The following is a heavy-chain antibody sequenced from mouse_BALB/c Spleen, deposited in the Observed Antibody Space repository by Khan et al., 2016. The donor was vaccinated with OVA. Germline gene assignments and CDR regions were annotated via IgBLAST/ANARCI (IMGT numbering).Heavy chain of an antibody. CDR2: ISSGGDYT. D-gene: IGHD4-1*01. V-gene: IGHV5-6*01. CDR1: GFTFSSYS. J-gene: IGHJ3*01. Sequence: EVQVVESGGDLVKPGGSLKLSCAASGFTFSSYSMSWVRQTPDKRLEWVASISSGGDYTYYPDSVKGRFTISRDNAKHTLYLQMSDRKSEDTAMYYCADHLTGAFDYWGQGTLVTVSA. CDR3: ADHLTGAFDY.